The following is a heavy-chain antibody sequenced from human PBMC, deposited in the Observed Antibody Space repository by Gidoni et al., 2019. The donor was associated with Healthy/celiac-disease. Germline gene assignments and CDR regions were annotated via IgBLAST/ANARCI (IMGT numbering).Heavy chain of an antibody. J-gene: IGHJ4*02. CDR2: IYSGGST. Sequence: EVQLVEAGGGLVQTGGSVRPYCAASGVTVSSHYMSWVRQAPGKGLEWVSVIYSGGSTYYADSVKGRFTISRDNSKNTLYLQMNSLRAEDTAVYYCAREVRSTVTGYFDYWGQGTLVTVSS. V-gene: IGHV3-66*01. CDR1: GVTVSSHY. D-gene: IGHD4-4*01. CDR3: AREVRSTVTGYFDY.